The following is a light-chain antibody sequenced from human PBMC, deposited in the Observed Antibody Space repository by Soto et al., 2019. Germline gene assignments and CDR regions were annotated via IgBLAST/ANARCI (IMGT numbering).Light chain of an antibody. CDR1: QDISGY. V-gene: IGKV1-9*01. J-gene: IGKJ2*01. Sequence: QLTQSPSSLSASIGDRVTITCRASQDISGYLAWYQQQPGKAPKLLIYAASTLHSGVPTRISGSGSGTEFILSIGRLQPEDFATYYCQHLAGTFGQGTKLA. CDR3: QHLAGT. CDR2: AAS.